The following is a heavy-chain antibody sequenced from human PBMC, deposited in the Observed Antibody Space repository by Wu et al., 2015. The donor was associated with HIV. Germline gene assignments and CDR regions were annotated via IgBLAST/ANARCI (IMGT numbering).Heavy chain of an antibody. J-gene: IGHJ4*02. D-gene: IGHD3-22*01. V-gene: IGHV4-34*01. Sequence: QVQLQQWGAGLLKPSETLSLTCAVYGGSFSGYYWSWIRQPPGKGLEWIGEINHSGSTNYNPSLKSRVTISVDTSKNQFSLKLSSVTAADTAVYYCASHPRGYYDYWGQGTLVTVSS. CDR2: INHSGST. CDR3: ASHPRGYYDY. CDR1: GGSFSGYY.